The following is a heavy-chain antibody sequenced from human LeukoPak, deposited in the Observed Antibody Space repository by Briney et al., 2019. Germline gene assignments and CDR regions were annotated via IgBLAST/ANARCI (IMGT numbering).Heavy chain of an antibody. D-gene: IGHD6-13*01. CDR2: TNAGNGNT. J-gene: IGHJ4*02. V-gene: IGHV1-3*01. CDR1: GYTFINFA. CDR3: ARGPRAAADDY. Sequence: ASVKVSCKASGYTFINFAINWGRQAPGQRPEWLGWTNAGNGNTKYSQKFQGRVTITRDTSASTAYMELSNLTSEDTAVYYCARGPRAAADDYWGQGTLVTVSS.